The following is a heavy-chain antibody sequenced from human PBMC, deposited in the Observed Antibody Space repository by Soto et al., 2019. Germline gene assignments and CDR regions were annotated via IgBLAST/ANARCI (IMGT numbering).Heavy chain of an antibody. V-gene: IGHV3-7*01. CDR3: VRDWSTFWGMDV. J-gene: IGHJ6*02. Sequence: PGGSLRLSCAASGFTFSTYWVNWVRQAPGKGLEWVANIKQDGSEKYYVDSVKGRFAISRDNAKDSLFPQMNNLRAEDKAVYYCVRDWSTFWGMDVWGQGTTVTVSS. CDR1: GFTFSTYW. CDR2: IKQDGSEK.